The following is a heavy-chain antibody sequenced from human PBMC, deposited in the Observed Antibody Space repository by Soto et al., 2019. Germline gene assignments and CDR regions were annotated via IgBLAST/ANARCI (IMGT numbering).Heavy chain of an antibody. CDR2: IYYSGST. Sequence: PSETLSLTCTVSGGSISSYYWSWIRQPPGKGLEWIGYIYYSGSTNYNPSLKSRATISPDTSKNQFSLKLSSVTAADTAVYYCARQGPASILNTWFDPWGQGTLVTVSS. V-gene: IGHV4-59*01. CDR3: ARQGPASILNTWFDP. D-gene: IGHD2-2*01. CDR1: GGSISSYY. J-gene: IGHJ5*02.